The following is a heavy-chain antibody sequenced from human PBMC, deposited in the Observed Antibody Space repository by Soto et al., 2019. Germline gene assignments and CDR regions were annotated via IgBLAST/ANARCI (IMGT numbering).Heavy chain of an antibody. Sequence: ASVKVSCKDSGYTFTRYGIGWARQAPGQGLEWMGWINTYNGNTNYAQNVQGRVTLTTDTSTSTAYMELRSLRSNDTAIYYCAMVDVYVTPSPQDVWGQGTTVT. D-gene: IGHD3-16*01. CDR1: GYTFTRYG. J-gene: IGHJ6*02. CDR2: INTYNGNT. V-gene: IGHV1-18*01. CDR3: AMVDVYVTPSPQDV.